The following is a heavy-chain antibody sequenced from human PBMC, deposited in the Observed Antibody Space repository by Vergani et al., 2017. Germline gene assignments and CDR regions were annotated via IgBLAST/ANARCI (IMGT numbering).Heavy chain of an antibody. D-gene: IGHD2-15*01. Sequence: EVQLVESGGGLVQPGGFLRLSCAASGFTFSSYSMNWVRQAPGKGLDWVSYIISSSSTIYDAESVKGRCTISRDNAKNSLYHQINSLRAVETAVYYCARDATPEGYDYWGQGTLVTVSS. CDR3: ARDATPEGYDY. CDR1: GFTFSSYS. J-gene: IGHJ4*02. V-gene: IGHV3-48*01. CDR2: IISSSSTI.